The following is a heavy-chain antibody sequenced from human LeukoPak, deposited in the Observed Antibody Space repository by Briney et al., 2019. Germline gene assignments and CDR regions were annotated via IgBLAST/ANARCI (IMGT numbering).Heavy chain of an antibody. Sequence: SVKVSCKASGFTFTSSAVQWVRQARGQRLEWIGWIVVGSGNTNYAQNFQGRVTMTRDTSTSTVYMELSSLRSEDTAVYYCARSRDGALGYWGQGTLVTVSS. V-gene: IGHV1-58*01. J-gene: IGHJ4*02. CDR1: GFTFTSSA. CDR3: ARSRDGALGY. CDR2: IVVGSGNT. D-gene: IGHD5-24*01.